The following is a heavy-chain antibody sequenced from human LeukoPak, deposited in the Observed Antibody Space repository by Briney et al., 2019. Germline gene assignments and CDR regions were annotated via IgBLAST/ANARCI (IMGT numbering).Heavy chain of an antibody. CDR2: ISSSGSTI. J-gene: IGHJ5*02. Sequence: GGSLRLSCAASGFTFSDYYMSWIRQAPGKGLEWVSYISSSGSTIYYADSVKSRFTISRDNAKNSLYLQMNSLRAEDTAVYYCARDGYSGDRRWFDPWGQGTLVTVSS. CDR1: GFTFSDYY. V-gene: IGHV3-11*01. D-gene: IGHD5-18*01. CDR3: ARDGYSGDRRWFDP.